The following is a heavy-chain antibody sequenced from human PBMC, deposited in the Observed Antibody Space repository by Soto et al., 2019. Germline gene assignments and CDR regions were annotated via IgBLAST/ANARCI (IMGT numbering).Heavy chain of an antibody. J-gene: IGHJ4*02. V-gene: IGHV2-26*01. CDR1: GFSLSNARMG. Sequence: QVTLKESGPVLVKPTETLTLTCTVSGFSLSNARMGVSWIRQPPGKALEWLAHIFSNDEKSYSTSLKSRLTISKDTPKSQVVLTMTNMDPVDTATYYCARTKGVDTAMPSLDYWGQGTLVTVSS. CDR2: IFSNDEK. D-gene: IGHD5-18*01. CDR3: ARTKGVDTAMPSLDY.